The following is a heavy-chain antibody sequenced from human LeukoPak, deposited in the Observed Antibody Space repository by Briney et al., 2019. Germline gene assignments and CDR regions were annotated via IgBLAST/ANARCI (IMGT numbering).Heavy chain of an antibody. CDR2: IYTSGSS. CDR3: ARDISVAGSFLLFDY. J-gene: IGHJ4*02. CDR1: GGSISSYY. Sequence: SGTLSLTCTVSGGSISSYYWSWIRQPAGKGLEWIGRIYTSGSSNSNPSLKSRVTMSADTSKNQFSLKLSSVTAADTAVYYCARDISVAGSFLLFDYWGQGTLVTVSS. D-gene: IGHD6-19*01. V-gene: IGHV4-4*07.